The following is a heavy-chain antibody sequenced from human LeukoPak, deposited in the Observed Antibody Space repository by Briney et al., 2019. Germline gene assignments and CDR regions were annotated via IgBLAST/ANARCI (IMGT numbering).Heavy chain of an antibody. CDR3: EGTYYYDSSDDY. CDR1: GFTFRSYA. CDR2: ISGSGTST. V-gene: IGHV3-23*01. D-gene: IGHD3-22*01. J-gene: IGHJ4*02. Sequence: GGSLRLSCAASGFTFRSYAMSWVRQAPGKGLEWVLAISGSGTSTYYADSVKGRFTISRDNSKNALYLQMNSLRAEDTAVYYCEGTYYYDSSDDYWGQGTLVTVSS.